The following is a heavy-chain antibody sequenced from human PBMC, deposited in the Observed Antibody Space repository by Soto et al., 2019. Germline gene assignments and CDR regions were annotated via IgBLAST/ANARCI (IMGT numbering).Heavy chain of an antibody. J-gene: IGHJ6*02. V-gene: IGHV3-66*01. CDR1: GFTVSNNY. D-gene: IGHD3-10*01. CDR2: IYSGGST. Sequence: EVQLVESGGGLVQPGGSLRLSCAASGFTVSNNYMTWVRQAPGKGLEWGSVIYSGGSTFYADSVKGRFTISRDNSKNTLYLQMNRLRGEDTAVYYCARDGPTYYFGSGSYTHYYGMDVWGQGTTVTVSS. CDR3: ARDGPTYYFGSGSYTHYYGMDV.